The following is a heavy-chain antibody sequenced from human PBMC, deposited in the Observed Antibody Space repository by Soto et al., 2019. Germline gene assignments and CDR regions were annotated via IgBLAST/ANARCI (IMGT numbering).Heavy chain of an antibody. V-gene: IGHV1-8*01. CDR2: MNPNSGNT. D-gene: IGHD3-3*01. CDR1: GYTFTSYD. Sequence: QVQLVQSGAEVKKPGASVKVSCKASGYTFTSYDINWVRQATGQGLEWMGWMNPNSGNTGYAQKFQGRVTMTRNTSISTAYMELSSLRSEDTAVYYCARWPSSTIFGVVITGNYYGMDVWGQGTTVTVSS. CDR3: ARWPSSTIFGVVITGNYYGMDV. J-gene: IGHJ6*02.